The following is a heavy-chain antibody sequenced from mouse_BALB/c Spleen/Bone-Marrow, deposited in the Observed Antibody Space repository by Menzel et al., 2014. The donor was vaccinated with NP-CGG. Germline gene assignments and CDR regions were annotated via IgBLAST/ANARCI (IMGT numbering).Heavy chain of an antibody. D-gene: IGHD1-1*01. Sequence: EVKLVESGPDLVKPSQSLSLTCTVTGYSITSGYSCHWIRQFPGNTLEWMGYIHYSGSTNYNPSLKSRISITRDTSKNQFFLQLNSVTTEDTATYYCARPITTVVGFDYWGQGTTLTVSS. V-gene: IGHV3-1*02. CDR3: ARPITTVVGFDY. CDR1: GYSITSGYS. J-gene: IGHJ2*01. CDR2: IHYSGST.